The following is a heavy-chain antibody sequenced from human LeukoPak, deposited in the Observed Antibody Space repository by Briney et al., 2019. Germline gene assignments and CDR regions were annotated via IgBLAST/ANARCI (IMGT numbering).Heavy chain of an antibody. V-gene: IGHV1-8*03. D-gene: IGHD3-3*01. CDR1: GYTFTSYD. Sequence: GASVKVSCKASGYTFTSYDINWVRQATGQGLEWMGWMNPNSGNTGYAQKFQGRVTITRNTSISTAYMELSSLRSEDTAVYYCARHYYDFWSGYYTVVDYWGQGTLVTVSS. CDR3: ARHYYDFWSGYYTVVDY. CDR2: MNPNSGNT. J-gene: IGHJ4*02.